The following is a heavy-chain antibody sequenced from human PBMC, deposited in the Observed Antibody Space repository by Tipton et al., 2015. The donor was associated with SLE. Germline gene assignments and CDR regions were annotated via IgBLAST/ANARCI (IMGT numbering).Heavy chain of an antibody. CDR2: IYTSGST. CDR1: GGSSSSYY. V-gene: IGHV4-4*09. Sequence: TLSLTCTVSGGSSSSYYWSGIRQPPGKGLEWIGYIYTSGSTNYNPSLKSRVTISVDTSKNQFSLKLSSVTAADTAVYYCASASRWLVGGAFDIWGQGTMVTVSS. D-gene: IGHD6-19*01. J-gene: IGHJ3*02. CDR3: ASASRWLVGGAFDI.